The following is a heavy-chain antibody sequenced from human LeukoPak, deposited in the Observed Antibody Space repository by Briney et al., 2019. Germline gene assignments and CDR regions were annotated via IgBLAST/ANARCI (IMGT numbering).Heavy chain of an antibody. J-gene: IGHJ4*02. CDR3: AKDSAPYDILTGYSY. CDR2: ISGSGGST. CDR1: GFTFDDYA. Sequence: RAGRSLRLSCAASGFTFDDYAMHWVRQAPGKGLEWVSAISGSGGSTYYADSVKGRFTISRDNSKNTLYLQMNSLRAEDTAVYYCAKDSAPYDILTGYSYWGQGTLVTVSS. V-gene: IGHV3-23*01. D-gene: IGHD3-9*01.